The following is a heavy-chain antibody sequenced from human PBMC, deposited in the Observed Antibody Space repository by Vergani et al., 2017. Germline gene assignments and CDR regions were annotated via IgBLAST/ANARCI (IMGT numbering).Heavy chain of an antibody. D-gene: IGHD6-13*01. CDR3: ARVVHIAAAVYFDY. CDR1: GGSFSGYY. J-gene: IGHJ4*02. CDR2: INHSGST. Sequence: QVQLQQWGAGLLKPSETLSLTCAVYGGSFSGYYWSWIRQPPGKGLEWIGEINHSGSTNYNPSLKSRVTISVDTSKNQFSLKLCSVTAADTAVYYCARVVHIAAAVYFDYWGQGTLVTVSS. V-gene: IGHV4-34*01.